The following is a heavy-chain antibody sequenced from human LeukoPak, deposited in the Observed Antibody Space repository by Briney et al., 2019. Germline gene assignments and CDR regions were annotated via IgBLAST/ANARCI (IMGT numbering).Heavy chain of an antibody. D-gene: IGHD3-10*01. CDR1: GFTFSASA. J-gene: IGHJ5*02. V-gene: IGHV3-73*01. CDR2: IRSKANSYAT. CDR3: TRRITTMVRDFFYNWFDP. Sequence: GGSLKLSCAASGFTFSASAMHWVRQASGEGLEWVGRIRSKANSYATAYAASVKGRFTISRDDSTKTAYLQMNSLKTEDTAVYYCTRRITTMVRDFFYNWFDPWGQGTLVTVSS.